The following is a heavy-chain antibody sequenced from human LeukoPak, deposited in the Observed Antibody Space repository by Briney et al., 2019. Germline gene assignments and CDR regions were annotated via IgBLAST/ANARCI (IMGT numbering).Heavy chain of an antibody. CDR3: AKDLYDSSGSRYDY. J-gene: IGHJ4*02. CDR2: ISSSSSYI. V-gene: IGHV3-21*04. CDR1: GFTFSSYS. D-gene: IGHD3-22*01. Sequence: GGSLRLSCAASGFTFSSYSMNWVRQAPGKGLEWVSSISSSSSYIYYADSVKGRFTISRDNAKNSLYLQMNNLRAEDTAVYYCAKDLYDSSGSRYDYWGQGTLVTVSS.